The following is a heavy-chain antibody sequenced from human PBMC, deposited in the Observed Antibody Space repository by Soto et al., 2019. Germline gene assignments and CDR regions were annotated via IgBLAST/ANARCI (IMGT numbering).Heavy chain of an antibody. D-gene: IGHD1-26*01. CDR2: ISTYNGNT. CDR1: GYTFTSYG. Sequence: QVQLVQSGAEVKKPGASVKVSCKASGYTFTSYGINWVRQAPGQGLEWMGWISTYNGNTNFAQTLQGRATMTTDTPTSKANMGLRGRRSDDTAVYYCTGGGGSLDYWGQGTLVTVSS. V-gene: IGHV1-18*01. J-gene: IGHJ4*02. CDR3: TGGGGSLDY.